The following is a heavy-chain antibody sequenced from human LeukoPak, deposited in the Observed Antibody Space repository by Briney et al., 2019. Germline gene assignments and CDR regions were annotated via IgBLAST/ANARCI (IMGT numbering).Heavy chain of an antibody. J-gene: IGHJ4*02. CDR2: IYYRGST. D-gene: IGHD1-20*01. CDR1: GGSISSSSYY. V-gene: IGHV4-39*01. Sequence: PSETLSLTCTVSGGSISSSSYYWGWVRQPPGKGHERIGSIYYRGSTYYNPSLKSRVTISVDTSKNQFSLKLSSVTAADTAVYYCARHYNRDDLLDYWGQGTLVTVSS. CDR3: ARHYNRDDLLDY.